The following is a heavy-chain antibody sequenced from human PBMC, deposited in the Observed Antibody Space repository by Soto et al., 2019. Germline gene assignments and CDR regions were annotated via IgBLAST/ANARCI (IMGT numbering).Heavy chain of an antibody. V-gene: IGHV3-23*01. CDR2: ISGSGGNT. Sequence: EVQLLESGGGLVQPEGSLRLSCAASGFTFSSYAMSWVRQAPGKGLEWVSTISGSGGNTYYADSVKGRFTISRDSSKNTLYLQMNSLRVEDTAVYYCAKEFSQLRCPFDYWGQGTLVTVSS. J-gene: IGHJ4*02. CDR3: AKEFSQLRCPFDY. D-gene: IGHD4-17*01. CDR1: GFTFSSYA.